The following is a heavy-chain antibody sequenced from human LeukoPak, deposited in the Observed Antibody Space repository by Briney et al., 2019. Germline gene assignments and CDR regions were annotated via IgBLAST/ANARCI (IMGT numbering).Heavy chain of an antibody. J-gene: IGHJ5*02. Sequence: PGGSLRLSCAASGFTFSSYSMNWVRQAPGKGLEWVSSISSSSSYIYYADSVKGRFTISRDNAKNSLYLQMNSLRAEDTAVYYCAREWELQGWFDPWGQGTLVTVSS. V-gene: IGHV3-21*01. CDR3: AREWELQGWFDP. CDR1: GFTFSSYS. CDR2: ISSSSSYI. D-gene: IGHD1-26*01.